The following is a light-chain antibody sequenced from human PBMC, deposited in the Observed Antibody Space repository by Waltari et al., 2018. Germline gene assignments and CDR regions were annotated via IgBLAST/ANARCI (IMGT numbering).Light chain of an antibody. CDR2: DDG. Sequence: SYVLTQPPSVSVAPGKTARITCGGNNIGSKSVHWYQQKPGQAPVLVVYDDGDRPSGMPARSSGSNSGNTATLTISRVEAGDEADYYCQVWDSSSDHVVFGGGTKLTVL. CDR3: QVWDSSSDHVV. J-gene: IGLJ2*01. V-gene: IGLV3-21*03. CDR1: NIGSKS.